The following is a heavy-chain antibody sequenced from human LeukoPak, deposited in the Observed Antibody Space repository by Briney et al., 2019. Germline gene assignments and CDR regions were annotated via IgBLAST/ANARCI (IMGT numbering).Heavy chain of an antibody. CDR2: INPNSDGT. Sequence: ASVKVSFKASGYTFTGYYMHCVRQAPGQALEWMGGINPNSDGTNYAQKFQGRVTMTTDTSISTAYLYLSKLRSDATAVYYLARGGLWDSSDSCGYHFGAFDIWGQGTMVTVSS. J-gene: IGHJ3*02. CDR1: GYTFTGYY. V-gene: IGHV1-2*02. D-gene: IGHD3-22*01. CDR3: ARGGLWDSSDSCGYHFGAFDI.